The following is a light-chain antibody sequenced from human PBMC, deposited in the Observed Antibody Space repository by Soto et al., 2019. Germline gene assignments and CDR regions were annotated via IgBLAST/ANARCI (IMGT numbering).Light chain of an antibody. Sequence: QSVLTQPASVSGSPGQSITISCTGTSSHVGGYNYVSWYQQHPGKAPKLMIYEVSNRPSGVSNRFSGSKSGNTASLTISGLQAEDEADYYCSSYTSSSIWVFGGGTKVTVL. CDR2: EVS. CDR3: SSYTSSSIWV. J-gene: IGLJ3*02. V-gene: IGLV2-14*01. CDR1: SSHVGGYNY.